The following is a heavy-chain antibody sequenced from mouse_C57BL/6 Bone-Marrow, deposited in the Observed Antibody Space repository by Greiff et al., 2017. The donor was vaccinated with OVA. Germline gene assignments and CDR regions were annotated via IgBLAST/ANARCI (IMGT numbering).Heavy chain of an antibody. CDR2: IDPENGDT. J-gene: IGHJ4*01. CDR3: TPLIYYGYPYAMDY. D-gene: IGHD2-2*01. Sequence: SGAELVRPGASVKLSCTASGFNIKDDYMHWVKQRPEQGLEWIGWIDPENGDTEYASKFQGKGTITADTSSNTAYLQLSSLTSEDTAVYYCTPLIYYGYPYAMDYWGQGTSVTVSS. CDR1: GFNIKDDY. V-gene: IGHV14-4*01.